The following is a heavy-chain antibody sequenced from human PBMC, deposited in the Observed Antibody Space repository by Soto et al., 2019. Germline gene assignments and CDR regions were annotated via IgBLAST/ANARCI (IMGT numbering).Heavy chain of an antibody. Sequence: EEQLVESGGGLVQPGGSLRLSCAASGFTFSSYWMHWVRQAPGKGLVWVSRINPGGSITAYADSVKGRFTISRDNAKNTLYLQMNSLRGDDTAVYYCAGVPPGKYGVWNYWGQGTLVTLSS. CDR2: INPGGSIT. V-gene: IGHV3-74*01. CDR3: AGVPPGKYGVWNY. J-gene: IGHJ4*02. D-gene: IGHD2-8*01. CDR1: GFTFSSYW.